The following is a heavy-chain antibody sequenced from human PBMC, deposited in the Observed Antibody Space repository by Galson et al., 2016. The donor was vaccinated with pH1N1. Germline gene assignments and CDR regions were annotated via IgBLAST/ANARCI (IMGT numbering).Heavy chain of an antibody. CDR3: ASGCNGGSCYWFFDI. D-gene: IGHD2-15*01. Sequence: SVKVSCKAFGGTFSSYAITWVRQAPGQGLEWMGGVIPVFGTTNYAPKFQGRVTITAGESMSTAYMELSSLRSEDTAVYYCASGCNGGSCYWFFDIWGRGTLVTVSS. J-gene: IGHJ2*01. CDR2: VIPVFGTT. CDR1: GGTFSSYA. V-gene: IGHV1-69*13.